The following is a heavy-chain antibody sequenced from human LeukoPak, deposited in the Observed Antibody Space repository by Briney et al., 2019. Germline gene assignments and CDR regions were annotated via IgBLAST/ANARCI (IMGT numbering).Heavy chain of an antibody. CDR1: GYSFTNFW. CDR2: IYPGDSDT. Sequence: GESLKISCKGSGYSFTNFWIGWVRQMPGKGLEFMGIIYPGDSDTRYSPSFQGQVTISVDKSINTAYLQWSSLKASDSAMYYCARAGYSNRWDGVDYWGQGTLVTVSS. J-gene: IGHJ4*02. V-gene: IGHV5-51*01. D-gene: IGHD2/OR15-2a*01. CDR3: ARAGYSNRWDGVDY.